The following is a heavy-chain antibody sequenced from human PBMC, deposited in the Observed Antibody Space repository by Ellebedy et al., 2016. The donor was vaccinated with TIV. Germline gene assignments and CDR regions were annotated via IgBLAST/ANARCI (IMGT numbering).Heavy chain of an antibody. D-gene: IGHD5-18*01. J-gene: IGHJ4*02. CDR2: IYYSGST. CDR1: GGSISSYY. Sequence: SETLSLXCTVSGGSISSYYWSWIRQPPGKGLEWIGYIYYSGSTNYNPSLKSRVTISVDTSKNQFSLKLSSVTAADTAVYYCARGLGIQLWLRKNFDYWGQGTLVTVSS. CDR3: ARGLGIQLWLRKNFDY. V-gene: IGHV4-59*12.